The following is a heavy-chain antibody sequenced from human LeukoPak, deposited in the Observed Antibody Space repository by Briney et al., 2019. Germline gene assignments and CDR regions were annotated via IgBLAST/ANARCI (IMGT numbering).Heavy chain of an antibody. Sequence: GGSLRLSCAASGFTFSSYAMHWVRQAPGKGLEWVAVISYDGSNKYYADSVKGRFTISRDSSKNTLYLQMNSLRVEDTAVYYCARAVGAHFWGQGTLVTVSS. CDR3: ARAVGAHF. CDR2: ISYDGSNK. J-gene: IGHJ4*02. CDR1: GFTFSSYA. D-gene: IGHD1-26*01. V-gene: IGHV3-30-3*01.